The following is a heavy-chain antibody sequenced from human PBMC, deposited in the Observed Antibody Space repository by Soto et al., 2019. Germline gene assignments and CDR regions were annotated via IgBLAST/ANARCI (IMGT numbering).Heavy chain of an antibody. V-gene: IGHV4-34*01. Sequence: KPSETLSLTCAVYGGSFSGYYWSWIRQPPGKGLEWIGEINHSGSTNYNPSPKSRVTISVDTSKNQFSLKLSSVTAADTAVYYCARGSPITIFGVVLKRYGMDVWGQGTTVTVSS. CDR3: ARGSPITIFGVVLKRYGMDV. D-gene: IGHD3-3*01. CDR2: INHSGST. CDR1: GGSFSGYY. J-gene: IGHJ6*02.